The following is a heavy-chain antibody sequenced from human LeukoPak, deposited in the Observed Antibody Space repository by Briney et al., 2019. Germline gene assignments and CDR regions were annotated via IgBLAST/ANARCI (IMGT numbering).Heavy chain of an antibody. J-gene: IGHJ4*02. CDR2: ISSSSSYI. D-gene: IGHD6-6*01. Sequence: GVSLRLSCAASGFTFSSYSMNWVRQAPGKGLEWVSSISSSSSYIYYADSVKGRFTISRDNAKNSLYLQMNSLRAEDTAVYYCARGSSFRPDYWGQGTLVTVSS. V-gene: IGHV3-21*01. CDR3: ARGSSFRPDY. CDR1: GFTFSSYS.